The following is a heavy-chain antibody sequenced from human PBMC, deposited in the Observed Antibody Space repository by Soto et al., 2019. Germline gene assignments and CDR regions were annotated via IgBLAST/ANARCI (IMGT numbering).Heavy chain of an antibody. J-gene: IGHJ5*02. V-gene: IGHV1-69*13. D-gene: IGHD3-3*01. CDR1: GGTFISYA. Sequence: SVKVSCKASGGTFISYAISWVRQAPGQGLEWMGGIIPIFGTANYAQKFQGRVTITADESTSTAYMELSSLRSEDTAVYYCARGGKYYDFWSGSQGGWFDPWGQGTLVTVSS. CDR3: ARGGKYYDFWSGSQGGWFDP. CDR2: IIPIFGTA.